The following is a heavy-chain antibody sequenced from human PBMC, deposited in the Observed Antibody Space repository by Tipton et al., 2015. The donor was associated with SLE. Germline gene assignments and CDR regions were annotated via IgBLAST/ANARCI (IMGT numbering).Heavy chain of an antibody. Sequence: LRLSCTVSDGSISDYYWTWIRQPAGEGLEWIGYIYYSGSTNYNPSLKSRVTISVDTSKNQFSLKLSSVTAADTAVYYCASGSDAFDIWGQGTMVTVSS. V-gene: IGHV4-59*01. CDR2: IYYSGST. CDR1: DGSISDYY. J-gene: IGHJ3*02. D-gene: IGHD2-2*03. CDR3: ASGSDAFDI.